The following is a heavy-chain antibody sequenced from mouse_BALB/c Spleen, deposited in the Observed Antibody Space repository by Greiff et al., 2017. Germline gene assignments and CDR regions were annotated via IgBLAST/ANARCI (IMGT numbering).Heavy chain of an antibody. J-gene: IGHJ4*01. CDR2: INPSNGRT. D-gene: IGHD2-12*01. CDR3: ARPPFSFLYAMDY. V-gene: IGHV1S81*02. Sequence: QVQLQQPGAELVKPGASVKLSCKASGYTFTSYWMHWVKQRPGQGLEWIGEINPSNGRTNYNEKFKSKATLTVDKSSSTAYMQLSSLTSEDSAVYYCARPPFSFLYAMDYWGQGTSVTVSS. CDR1: GYTFTSYW.